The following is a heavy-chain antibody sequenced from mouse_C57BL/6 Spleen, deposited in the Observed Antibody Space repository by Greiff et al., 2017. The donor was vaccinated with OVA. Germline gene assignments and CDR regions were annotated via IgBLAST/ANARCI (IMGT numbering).Heavy chain of an antibody. J-gene: IGHJ2*01. CDR3: ARYTTVGATDY. Sequence: QVQLQQSGAELVRPGTSVKVSCKASGYAFTNYLIEWVKQRPGQGLEWIGVINPGSGGTNYNGKFKGKATLTADKSSSTAYMQLSSLTSEDSAVDFWARYTTVGATDYWGQGTTLTVAS. CDR2: INPGSGGT. V-gene: IGHV1-54*01. D-gene: IGHD1-1*01. CDR1: GYAFTNYL.